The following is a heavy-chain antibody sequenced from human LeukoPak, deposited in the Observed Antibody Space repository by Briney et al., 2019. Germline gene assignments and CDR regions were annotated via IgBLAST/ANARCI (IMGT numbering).Heavy chain of an antibody. Sequence: SETLSLTCTVSGGSISSYNWSWIRQPPAKGLEWIGYIYYSGSTNYNPSLKSRVTISVDTSKNQFSLKLSSVTAADTAVYYCARVVAAGSYYYYYMDVWGKGTTVTVSS. CDR2: IYYSGST. CDR1: GGSISSYN. D-gene: IGHD6-13*01. J-gene: IGHJ6*03. V-gene: IGHV4-59*01. CDR3: ARVVAAGSYYYYYMDV.